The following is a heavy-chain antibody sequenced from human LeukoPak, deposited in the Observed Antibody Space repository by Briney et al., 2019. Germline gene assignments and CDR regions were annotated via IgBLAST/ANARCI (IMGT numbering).Heavy chain of an antibody. V-gene: IGHV4-59*06. D-gene: IGHD3-3*02. CDR2: IYYSGST. J-gene: IGHJ4*02. CDR1: GGSISSYY. CDR3: ARDGILGDYFDY. Sequence: SETLSLTCTVSGGSISSYYWSWIRQPPGKGLEWIGYIYYSGSTYYNPSLKSRVSISVDTSKNQFSLKLSSVTAADTAVYYCARDGILGDYFDYWGQGTPVTVSS.